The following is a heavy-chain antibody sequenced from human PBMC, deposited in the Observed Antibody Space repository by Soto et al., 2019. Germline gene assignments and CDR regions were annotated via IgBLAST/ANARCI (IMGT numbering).Heavy chain of an antibody. J-gene: IGHJ5*02. CDR1: GGSISSYY. CDR3: ARLNKPGWFDP. CDR2: IYYSGST. Sequence: AETLSLTCTVSGGSISSYYWSWIRQPPEKGLEWIATIYYSGSTYYSPSLKSRVTISVDTSKNQFSLRLASVTAADTAVYYCARLNKPGWFDPWGQGTLVTVSS. V-gene: IGHV4-59*04.